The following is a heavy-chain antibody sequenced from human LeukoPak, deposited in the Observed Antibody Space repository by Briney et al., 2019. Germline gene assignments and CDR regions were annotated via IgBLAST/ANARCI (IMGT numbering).Heavy chain of an antibody. CDR3: ARHSRGEGTPSDY. D-gene: IGHD3-10*01. V-gene: IGHV4-39*01. CDR2: IYYSGST. CDR1: GGSIGSSSYY. J-gene: IGHJ4*02. Sequence: KASETLSLTCTVSGGSIGSSSYYWGWIRQPPGKGLEWIGSIYYSGSTYYNPSLKSRVTISVDTSKNQFSLKLSSVTAADTAVYFCARHSRGEGTPSDYWGQGTLVTVSS.